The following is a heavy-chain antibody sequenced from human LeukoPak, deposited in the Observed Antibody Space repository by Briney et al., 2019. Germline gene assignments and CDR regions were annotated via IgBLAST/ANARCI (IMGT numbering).Heavy chain of an antibody. V-gene: IGHV3-23*01. J-gene: IGHJ4*02. CDR2: ISGSGGST. CDR3: AKGGAVVTIFGVVTDGYYFDY. CDR1: GFTFSSYA. D-gene: IGHD3-3*01. Sequence: PGGSLRLSCAASGFTFSSYAMSWVRQAPGKGLEWVSAISGSGGSTYYADSVKGRFTISRDNSKNTLYVQMNSLRAEDTAVYYCAKGGAVVTIFGVVTDGYYFDYWGQGTLVTVSS.